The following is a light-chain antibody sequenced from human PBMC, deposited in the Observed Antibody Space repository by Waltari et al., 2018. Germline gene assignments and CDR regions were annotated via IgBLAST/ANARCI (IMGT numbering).Light chain of an antibody. J-gene: IGLJ2*01. CDR3: QAWDKSSVI. Sequence: SYELTQPPSVSMSPGQTASITCSGNRLGDKYTAWYQQKAGQSPVLLIYQDNKRPSGIPERFAGSTSGNTATLTITGTQTMDEADYYCQAWDKSSVIFGGGTKLTVL. CDR2: QDN. CDR1: RLGDKY. V-gene: IGLV3-1*01.